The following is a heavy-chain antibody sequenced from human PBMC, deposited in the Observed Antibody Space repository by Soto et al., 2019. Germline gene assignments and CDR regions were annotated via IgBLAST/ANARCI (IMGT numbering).Heavy chain of an antibody. CDR3: ARDGGLGYCSGGSCYGFDY. D-gene: IGHD2-15*01. CDR1: GGSISSSNW. V-gene: IGHV4-4*02. Sequence: QVQLQESGPGLVKPSGTLSLTCAVSGGSISSSNWWSWVRQPPGKGLEWIGEIYHSGSTNYNQSLKSRVTISVDKSKNQFSLKLSSVTAADTAVYYCARDGGLGYCSGGSCYGFDYWGQGTLVTVSS. J-gene: IGHJ4*02. CDR2: IYHSGST.